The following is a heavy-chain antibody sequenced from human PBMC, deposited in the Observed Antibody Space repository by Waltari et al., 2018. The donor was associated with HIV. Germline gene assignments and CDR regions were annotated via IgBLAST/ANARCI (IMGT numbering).Heavy chain of an antibody. V-gene: IGHV4-39*07. D-gene: IGHD2-2*01. Sequence: QLQLQESGPGLVKPSETLSLTCTVSGGSISSSSYYWGWIRQPPGKGLEWIGSIYYSGSTYYNPSLKSRVTISVDTSKNQFSLKLSSVTAADTAVYYCARAQSGRNKGYCSSTSCYGGYFQHWGQGTLVTVSS. CDR1: GGSISSSSYY. J-gene: IGHJ1*01. CDR3: ARAQSGRNKGYCSSTSCYGGYFQH. CDR2: IYYSGST.